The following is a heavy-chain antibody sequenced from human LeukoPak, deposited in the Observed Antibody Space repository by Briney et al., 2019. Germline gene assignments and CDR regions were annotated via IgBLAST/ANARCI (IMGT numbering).Heavy chain of an antibody. Sequence: PSETLSLTCAVSGGSISSNSYYWGWIRQPPGKGLEWIGSIYYSGSTYYNPSLKSRVTISVDTSKNQFSLKLSSVTAADTAVYYCARRVYRCGGDCYRPGYFDYWGQGTLVTVSS. CDR1: GGSISSNSYY. CDR2: IYYSGST. V-gene: IGHV4-39*01. J-gene: IGHJ4*02. D-gene: IGHD2-21*02. CDR3: ARRVYRCGGDCYRPGYFDY.